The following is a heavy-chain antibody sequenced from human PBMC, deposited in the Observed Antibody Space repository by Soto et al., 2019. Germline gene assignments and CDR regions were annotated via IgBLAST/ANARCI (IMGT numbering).Heavy chain of an antibody. CDR1: GYTFTSYY. D-gene: IGHD3-22*01. CDR2: INPCGGST. Sequence: QVQLVQSGAEVKKPGASVKVSCKASGYTFTSYYMHWVRQAPGQGLEWMGIINPCGGSTSYAQKFQGRVTMTRDTSTSTVYMELSSLRSEDTAVYYCAREGVFYYDSSGYYPLDYWGQGTLVTVSS. V-gene: IGHV1-46*03. J-gene: IGHJ4*02. CDR3: AREGVFYYDSSGYYPLDY.